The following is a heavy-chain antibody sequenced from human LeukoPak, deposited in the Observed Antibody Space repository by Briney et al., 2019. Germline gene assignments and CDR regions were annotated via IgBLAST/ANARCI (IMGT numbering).Heavy chain of an antibody. D-gene: IGHD3-3*02. J-gene: IGHJ4*02. CDR1: GFIVSSNY. CDR2: IHNDGST. CDR3: AALARDY. V-gene: IGHV3-53*01. Sequence: GGSLRLSCAASGFIVSSNYMTWVRQAPGEGLEWVSVIHNDGSTYCTDSVKGRFTISRDNSKNTLYPQMNSLRVEDTAVYYCAALARDYWGQGTLVTVSS.